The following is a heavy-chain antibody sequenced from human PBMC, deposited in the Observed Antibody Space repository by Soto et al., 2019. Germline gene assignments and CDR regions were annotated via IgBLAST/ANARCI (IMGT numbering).Heavy chain of an antibody. CDR2: ISAYNGNT. CDR1: GYTFTSYG. V-gene: IGHV1-18*04. D-gene: IGHD3-3*01. CDR3: ARGHPRLRFLEWLYYFDY. J-gene: IGHJ4*02. Sequence: ASVKVSCKASGYTFTSYGISWVRQAPGQGLEWMGWISAYNGNTNYAQKLQGRVTMTTDTSTSTAYMELRSLRSDDTAVYYCARGHPRLRFLEWLYYFDYWGQGTLVTVSS.